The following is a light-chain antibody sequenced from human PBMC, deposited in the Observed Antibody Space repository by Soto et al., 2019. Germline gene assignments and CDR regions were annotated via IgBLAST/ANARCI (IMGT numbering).Light chain of an antibody. V-gene: IGLV2-23*01. J-gene: IGLJ2*01. Sequence: QSVLTQPASVSGSPGQSITISCTGTSSDVGSYNLVSWYQQHPGKAPKLMIYESTKRPSGVSNRFSGSKSGNTASLTISGLQAEDEADYCCSSYAGSSTLVFGGGTKLTVL. CDR1: SSDVGSYNL. CDR2: EST. CDR3: SSYAGSSTLV.